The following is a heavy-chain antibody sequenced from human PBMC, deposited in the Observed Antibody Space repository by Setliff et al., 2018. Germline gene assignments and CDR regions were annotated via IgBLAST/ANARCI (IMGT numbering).Heavy chain of an antibody. V-gene: IGHV3-30*02. Sequence: GGSLRLSCAASGFTFSSYGMHWVRQAPGKGLEWVAFIRYDGSNKYYADSVKGRFTISRDNAKNSLYLQMNSLRAEDTAVYYCARDVQPAAAEFDYWGQGTLVTVSS. CDR2: IRYDGSNK. CDR1: GFTFSSYG. D-gene: IGHD6-13*01. J-gene: IGHJ4*02. CDR3: ARDVQPAAAEFDY.